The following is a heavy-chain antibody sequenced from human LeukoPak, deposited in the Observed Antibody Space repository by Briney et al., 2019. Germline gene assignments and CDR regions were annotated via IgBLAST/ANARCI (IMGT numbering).Heavy chain of an antibody. Sequence: GGSLRLSCAASGFTFSSYAMSWVRQAPGKGLEWVSAISGSGGSTYYADSVKGRFTTSRDNSKNTLYLQMNSLRAEDTAVYYCAKDPFNYYDSSGYFYFDYWGQGTLVTVSS. V-gene: IGHV3-23*01. CDR2: ISGSGGST. CDR1: GFTFSSYA. D-gene: IGHD3-22*01. J-gene: IGHJ4*02. CDR3: AKDPFNYYDSSGYFYFDY.